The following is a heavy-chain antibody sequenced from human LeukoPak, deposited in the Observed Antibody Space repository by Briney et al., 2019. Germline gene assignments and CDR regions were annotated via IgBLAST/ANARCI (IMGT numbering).Heavy chain of an antibody. CDR1: GFTFSSYG. V-gene: IGHV3-23*01. CDR2: ISGSGGGT. CDR3: AKAGGYGSGSYLTWFDP. J-gene: IGHJ5*02. Sequence: GGSLRLSCAASGFTFSSYGMSWVRQAPGKGLEWVSGISGSGGGTNYADSVKGRFTISRDNSKNTLYLQMSSLRAEDTAVYYCAKAGGYGSGSYLTWFDPWGQGTLVTVAS. D-gene: IGHD3-10*01.